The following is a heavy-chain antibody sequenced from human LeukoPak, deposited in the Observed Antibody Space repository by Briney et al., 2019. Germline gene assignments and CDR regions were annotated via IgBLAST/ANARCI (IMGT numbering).Heavy chain of an antibody. Sequence: ASVKVSCKASGFRFTSYDFNWVRQASGQGLEWMGWMNPNNGNTGYAQKFQGRVTMTRDTSTSTAYMELRDLRSEDSAVYYCVRDGEGVAISVNYWFDPWGQGTLATVSS. V-gene: IGHV1-8*01. CDR2: MNPNNGNT. CDR3: VRDGEGVAISVNYWFDP. D-gene: IGHD3-10*01. CDR1: GFRFTSYD. J-gene: IGHJ5*02.